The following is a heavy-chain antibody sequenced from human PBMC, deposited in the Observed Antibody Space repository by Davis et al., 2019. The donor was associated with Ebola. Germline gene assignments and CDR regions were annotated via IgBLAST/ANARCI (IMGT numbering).Heavy chain of an antibody. CDR3: VKQFYSGSGFDY. Sequence: GESLKISCSASGFTFSSYAMHWVRQAPGKGLEYVSAISSNGGSTYYADSVKGRFTISRDNSKNTLYLQMSSLRAEDTAVYYCVKQFYSGSGFDYWGQGTLVTASS. J-gene: IGHJ4*02. D-gene: IGHD1-26*01. CDR1: GFTFSSYA. CDR2: ISSNGGST. V-gene: IGHV3-64D*08.